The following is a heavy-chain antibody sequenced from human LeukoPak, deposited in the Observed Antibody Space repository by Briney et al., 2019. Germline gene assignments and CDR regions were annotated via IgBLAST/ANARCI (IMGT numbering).Heavy chain of an antibody. CDR2: IKRDGSEK. CDR3: ARDGFLGPVTAYLDY. D-gene: IGHD2-21*02. V-gene: IGHV3-7*01. Sequence: GGSLRLSCAASGFIFSSSWMTWVRQAPGKGLEWVANIKRDGSEKYCVDSVKGRFTISRDNARNTLYLQMNSLRAEDTAVYYCARDGFLGPVTAYLDYWGQGTPVTVSS. J-gene: IGHJ4*02. CDR1: GFIFSSSW.